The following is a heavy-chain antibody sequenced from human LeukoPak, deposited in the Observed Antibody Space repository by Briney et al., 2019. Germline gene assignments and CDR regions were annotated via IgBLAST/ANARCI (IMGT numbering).Heavy chain of an antibody. CDR2: IIPIFGTA. Sequence: SVKVSCKASGGTFSSYAISWVRQAPGQGLEWMGGIIPIFGTANYAQKFQGRVTITTDESTSTAYMELSSLRSEDTAVYYCARTKGQPWLRSAPGYPLYFDYWGQGTLVTVSS. J-gene: IGHJ4*02. CDR1: GGTFSSYA. D-gene: IGHD5-18*01. V-gene: IGHV1-69*05. CDR3: ARTKGQPWLRSAPGYPLYFDY.